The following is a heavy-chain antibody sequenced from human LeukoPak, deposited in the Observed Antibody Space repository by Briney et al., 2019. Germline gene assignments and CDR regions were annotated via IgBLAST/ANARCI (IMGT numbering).Heavy chain of an antibody. J-gene: IGHJ4*02. V-gene: IGHV3-23*01. CDR1: GFTFSIYG. Sequence: GGSLRLSCAASGFTFSIYGMSWVRQAPGRGLEWVSAMSGSGGSTYYADSVKGRFTISRDNSKNTLYLQMNSLRAEDTAVYYCAKDRLVRGPIDYWGQGTLVTVSS. D-gene: IGHD3-10*01. CDR3: AKDRLVRGPIDY. CDR2: MSGSGGST.